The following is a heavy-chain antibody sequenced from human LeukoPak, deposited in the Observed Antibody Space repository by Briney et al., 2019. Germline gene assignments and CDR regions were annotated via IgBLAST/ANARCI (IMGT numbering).Heavy chain of an antibody. Sequence: PGASLRLSCAASGFTFSSYAMSWVRQAPGKGLEWVSSISGSGGSTDYADSVKGRFTISRDSSKNILYLQMNSLRPEDTAVYYCAKLSGSYTIFPCGYWGQGTLVTVSS. CDR3: AKLSGSYTIFPCGY. J-gene: IGHJ4*02. CDR1: GFTFSSYA. V-gene: IGHV3-23*01. CDR2: ISGSGGST. D-gene: IGHD1-26*01.